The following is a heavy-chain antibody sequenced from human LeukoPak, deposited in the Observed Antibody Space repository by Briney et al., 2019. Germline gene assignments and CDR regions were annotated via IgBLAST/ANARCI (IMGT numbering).Heavy chain of an antibody. Sequence: SVKFSCKASAGTFSSNEISWVRQAPGQGLELMGRIIPNLGTANYAQSFQGRVTITADKSTSTAYMELSSLRSEDTAVYFCARWASIFSDSNWYAPLDYWGQGTLVTVSS. CDR1: AGTFSSNE. CDR2: IIPNLGTA. V-gene: IGHV1-69*04. CDR3: ARWASIFSDSNWYAPLDY. D-gene: IGHD6-13*01. J-gene: IGHJ4*02.